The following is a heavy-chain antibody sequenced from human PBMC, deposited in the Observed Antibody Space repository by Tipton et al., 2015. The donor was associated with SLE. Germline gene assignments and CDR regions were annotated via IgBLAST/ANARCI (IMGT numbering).Heavy chain of an antibody. V-gene: IGHV4-59*12. CDR3: ANRGGGGSHFDY. Sequence: TLSLTCTVSDDSITTDYWTWIRQPPGKGLEYIGYVYYSGSTSYNPSLKRRVTISLDTSKNQFSLKLNSLTAADTAVYYCANRGGGGSHFDYWGQGTLVTVSS. D-gene: IGHD3-16*01. J-gene: IGHJ4*02. CDR1: DDSITTDY. CDR2: VYYSGST.